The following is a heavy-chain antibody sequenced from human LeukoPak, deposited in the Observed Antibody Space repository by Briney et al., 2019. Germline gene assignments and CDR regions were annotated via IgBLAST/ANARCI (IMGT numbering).Heavy chain of an antibody. CDR2: INHNGNVN. CDR3: AREGFYYYGSGSYYVVDY. CDR1: GFTFSSYW. Sequence: GGSLRLSCAASGFTFSSYWMNWARQAPGKGLEWVASINHNGNVNYYVDSVKGRFTISRDNAKNSLYLQMNSLRAEDTAVYYCAREGFYYYGSGSYYVVDYWGQGTLVTVSS. D-gene: IGHD3-10*01. V-gene: IGHV3-7*03. J-gene: IGHJ4*02.